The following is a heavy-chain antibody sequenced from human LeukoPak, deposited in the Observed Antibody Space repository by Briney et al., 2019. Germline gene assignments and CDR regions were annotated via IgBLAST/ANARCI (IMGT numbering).Heavy chain of an antibody. CDR2: ISSSGSTI. CDR3: AELGSTMIGGV. J-gene: IGHJ6*04. D-gene: IGHD3-10*02. V-gene: IGHV3-48*03. CDR1: GFTFSSYE. Sequence: GGSLRLSCAASGFTFSSYEMNWVRQAPGKGLEWVAYISSSGSTIYYADSVKGRFTISRDNAKNSLYLQMNSLRAEDTAVYYCAELGSTMIGGVWGKGTTVTISS.